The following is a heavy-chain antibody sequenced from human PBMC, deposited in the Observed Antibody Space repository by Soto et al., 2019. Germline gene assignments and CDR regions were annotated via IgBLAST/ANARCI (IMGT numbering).Heavy chain of an antibody. V-gene: IGHV1-2*02. CDR3: AFTVVTPSIPPYYYYGMDV. D-gene: IGHD2-21*02. CDR1: GYTFTGYY. Sequence: ASVKVSCKASGYTFTGYYMHWVRQAPGQGLEWMGWINPNSGGTNYAQKFQGRVTMTRDTSTSTVYLELSSLRSEDTAVYYCAFTVVTPSIPPYYYYGMDVWGQGTTVTVSS. J-gene: IGHJ6*02. CDR2: INPNSGGT.